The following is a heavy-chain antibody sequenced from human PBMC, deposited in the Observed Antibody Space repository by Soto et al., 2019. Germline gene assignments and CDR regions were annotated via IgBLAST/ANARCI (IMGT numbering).Heavy chain of an antibody. D-gene: IGHD2-15*01. V-gene: IGHV3-15*07. J-gene: IGHJ4*02. CDR3: TTAQLYCSGGSCYAGWFDY. CDR2: IKSKTDGGTT. Sequence: GGSLRLSCAASGFTFSNAWMNWVRQAPGKGLEWVGRIKSKTDGGTTDYAAPVKGRFTISRDDSKNTLYLQMNSLKTEDTAVYYCTTAQLYCSGGSCYAGWFDYWGQGTLVTVSS. CDR1: GFTFSNAW.